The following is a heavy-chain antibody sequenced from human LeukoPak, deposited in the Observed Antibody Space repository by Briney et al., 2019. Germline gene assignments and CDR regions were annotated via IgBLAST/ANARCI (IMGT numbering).Heavy chain of an antibody. J-gene: IGHJ2*01. CDR3: ARVSSSWYQDWYFDL. D-gene: IGHD6-13*01. CDR2: INHSGST. V-gene: IGHV4-34*01. Sequence: SETLSLTCGVYGGFFSGYYWSWIRQPPGEGLEWIGEINHSGSTNSNPSLKSRVTISIDTSKNQFSLKLSSVTAADTAVYYCARVSSSWYQDWYFDLWGRGTLVTVSS. CDR1: GGFFSGYY.